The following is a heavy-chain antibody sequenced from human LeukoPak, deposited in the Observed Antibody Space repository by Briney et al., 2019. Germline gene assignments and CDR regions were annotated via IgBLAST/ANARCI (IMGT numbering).Heavy chain of an antibody. CDR2: ISGSGGST. D-gene: IGHD6-13*01. Sequence: GGSLRLSCAASGFTFSSYAMSWVRQAPGKGLEWVSGISGSGGSTYYADSVKGRFTISRDNSKNTLYLQINSLRAEDTAVFYCAKVLDSSWSLEHWGQGTLVTVPS. CDR1: GFTFSSYA. CDR3: AKVLDSSWSLEH. J-gene: IGHJ1*01. V-gene: IGHV3-23*01.